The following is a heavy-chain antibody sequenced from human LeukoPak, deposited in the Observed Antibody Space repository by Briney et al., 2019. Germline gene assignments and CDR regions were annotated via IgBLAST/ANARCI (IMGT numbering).Heavy chain of an antibody. D-gene: IGHD3-3*01. CDR1: GFTFSSYA. V-gene: IGHV3-23*01. J-gene: IGHJ4*02. Sequence: GGSLRLSCAASGFTFSSYAMSWVRQAPGKGLEWVSAISGSGGSTYYADSVKGRFTISRDNSKNTLYLQMNSLRAGDTAVYYCAKTVLDFWSGYFDYWGQGTLVTVSS. CDR3: AKTVLDFWSGYFDY. CDR2: ISGSGGST.